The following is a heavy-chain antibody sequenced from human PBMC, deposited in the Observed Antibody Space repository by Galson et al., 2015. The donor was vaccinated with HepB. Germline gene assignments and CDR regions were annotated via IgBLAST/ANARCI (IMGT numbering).Heavy chain of an antibody. CDR3: AKARSGEVSAAINY. J-gene: IGHJ4*02. D-gene: IGHD2-2*01. V-gene: IGHV3-23*01. CDR1: GFTFGSYA. Sequence: SLRLSCAASGFTFGSYAMSWVRQAPGKGLEWVSVISGSGGSTYYADSVKGRFTISRDNSKNTLSLQTNSLRAEDTAVYYCAKARSGEVSAAINYWGQGTLVTVSS. CDR2: ISGSGGST.